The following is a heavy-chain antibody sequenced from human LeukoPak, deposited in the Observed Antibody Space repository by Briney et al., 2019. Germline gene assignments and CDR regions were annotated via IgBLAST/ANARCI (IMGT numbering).Heavy chain of an antibody. Sequence: SETLSLTCAVYGGSFSGYYWSWIRQPPGKGLEWIGEINHSGNTNYNPSLKSRVTISVDTSKNQFSLKLSSVTAADTAVYYCARFYYDSSGYYVGYYFDYWGQGTLVTVSS. CDR2: INHSGNT. J-gene: IGHJ4*02. CDR3: ARFYYDSSGYYVGYYFDY. CDR1: GGSFSGYY. D-gene: IGHD3-22*01. V-gene: IGHV4-34*01.